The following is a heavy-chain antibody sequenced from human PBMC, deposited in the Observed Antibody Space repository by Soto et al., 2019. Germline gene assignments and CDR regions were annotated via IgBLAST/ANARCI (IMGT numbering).Heavy chain of an antibody. CDR3: ANHTGYNWNYGQFDY. J-gene: IGHJ4*02. V-gene: IGHV1-69*13. D-gene: IGHD1-7*01. Sequence: SVKVSCKASGGTFSSYAISWVRPAPGQGREWMVGIIPIFGTANYAQKFQGRVTITADESTSTAYMELSSLRSEDTAVYYCANHTGYNWNYGQFDYWGQGTLVTVSS. CDR1: GGTFSSYA. CDR2: IIPIFGTA.